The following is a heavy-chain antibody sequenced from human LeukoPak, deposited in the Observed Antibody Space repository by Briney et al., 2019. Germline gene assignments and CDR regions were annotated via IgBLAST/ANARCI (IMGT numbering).Heavy chain of an antibody. D-gene: IGHD6-13*01. J-gene: IGHJ4*02. CDR3: ARFPYSSSWYRWGGYFDY. V-gene: IGHV3-48*04. CDR1: GFTFSSYS. Sequence: PGGSLRLSCAASGFTFSSYSMNWVRQAPGKGLEWVSYISSSSTIYYADSVKGRFTISRDNAKNSLYLQMNSLRAEDTAVYYCARFPYSSSWYRWGGYFDYWGQGTLVTVSS. CDR2: ISSSSTI.